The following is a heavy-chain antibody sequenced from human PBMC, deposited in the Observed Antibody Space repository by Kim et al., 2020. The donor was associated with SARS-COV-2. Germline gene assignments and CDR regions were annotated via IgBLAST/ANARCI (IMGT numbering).Heavy chain of an antibody. CDR2: IIPIFGTA. D-gene: IGHD3-10*01. V-gene: IGHV1-69*13. Sequence: SVKVSCKASGGTFSSYAISWVRQAPGQGLEWMGGIIPIFGTANYAQKFQGRVTITADESTSTAYMELSSLRSEDTAVYYCATPVDGSGSYYKSLFDYWGQGTLVTVSS. CDR1: GGTFSSYA. J-gene: IGHJ4*02. CDR3: ATPVDGSGSYYKSLFDY.